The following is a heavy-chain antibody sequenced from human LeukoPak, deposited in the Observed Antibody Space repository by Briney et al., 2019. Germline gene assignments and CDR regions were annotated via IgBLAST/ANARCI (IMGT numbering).Heavy chain of an antibody. J-gene: IGHJ4*02. CDR1: GFTFSSYE. CDR3: ARVSGLVDTSMAEAFDY. V-gene: IGHV3-48*03. CDR2: ISSTGSTI. Sequence: GGSLRLSCAASGFTFSSYEMNWVRQAPGKGLEWVSYISSTGSTIYYADSVKGRFTISRDNAKNSLYLQMNSLRAEDTAVYYCARVSGLVDTSMAEAFDYWGQGTLVTVSP. D-gene: IGHD5-18*01.